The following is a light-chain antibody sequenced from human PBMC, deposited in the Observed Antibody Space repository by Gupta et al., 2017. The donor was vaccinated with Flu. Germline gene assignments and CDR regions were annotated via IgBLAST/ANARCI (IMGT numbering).Light chain of an antibody. CDR3: AAWEDSLSGQKV. Sequence: QSVLTQPPSASGTPGQRFTISCSGSSYNFGSNYVYWYQQLPGTAPNLLISGNNQRPSGDADRFSGSKSGTSATVAISGLQAEEEADYYCAAWEDSLSGQKVFGGGTKLTVL. CDR1: SYNFGSNY. V-gene: IGLV1-47*01. J-gene: IGLJ2*01. CDR2: GNN.